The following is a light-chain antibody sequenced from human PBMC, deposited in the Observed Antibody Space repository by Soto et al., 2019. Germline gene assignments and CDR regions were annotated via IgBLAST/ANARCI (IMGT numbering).Light chain of an antibody. CDR1: QSVSSSY. J-gene: IGKJ5*01. CDR2: GAS. CDR3: QQYSSSPS. Sequence: EIVFTQSPGTLSLSTGERATLSCRASQSVSSSYLAWYQQKPGQAPRLLIYGASSRATGIPDRFSGSGSGTEFTLTIGSLQSEDFAVYYCQQYSSSPSFGQGTRLEIK. V-gene: IGKV3-20*01.